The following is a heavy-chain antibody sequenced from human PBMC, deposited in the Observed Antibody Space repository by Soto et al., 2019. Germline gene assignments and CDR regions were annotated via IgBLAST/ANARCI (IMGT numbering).Heavy chain of an antibody. V-gene: IGHV4-59*11. CDR3: ARVGSSGWSPDY. Sequence: SETLSLTCTVSGGSISGHYWIWFRQSPGKGLEWIGYIFYTGSTNYNPSLKSRVTLSVDASKNQFSLRLNSVTAADTAVYYCARVGSSGWSPDYWGQGTLVTVS. D-gene: IGHD6-19*01. J-gene: IGHJ4*02. CDR2: IFYTGST. CDR1: GGSISGHY.